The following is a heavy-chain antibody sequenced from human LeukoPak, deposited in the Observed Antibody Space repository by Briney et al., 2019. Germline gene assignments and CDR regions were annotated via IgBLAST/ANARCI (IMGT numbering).Heavy chain of an antibody. D-gene: IGHD3-10*01. CDR1: GFTFSSYA. CDR2: ISYDGSNK. V-gene: IGHV3-30-3*01. CDR3: ARDPLWFGESQYYFDY. J-gene: IGHJ4*02. Sequence: GGSLRLSCAVSGFTFSSYAMHWVRQAPGKGLEWVAVISYDGSNKYYADSVKGRFTISRDNSKNTLYLQMNSLRAEDTAVYYCARDPLWFGESQYYFDYWGQGTLVTVSS.